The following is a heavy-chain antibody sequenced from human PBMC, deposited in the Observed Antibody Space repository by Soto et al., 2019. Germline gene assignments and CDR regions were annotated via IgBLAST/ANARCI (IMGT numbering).Heavy chain of an antibody. CDR1: GFSLRTSGGV. V-gene: IGHV2-5*02. CDR2: IYWDDDK. D-gene: IGHD3-9*01. CDR3: AQPVLRYFAWQRVYSCWFDP. Sequence: SGPTLVNPTQTLTLSWTFSGFSLRTSGGVVDWIRQRPGKGVEWRALIYWDDDKRYSPSLKSRLTITKDTSKNQVVLTMTNMDPVDTATYYCAQPVLRYFAWQRVYSCWFDPWGQGTLVTVSS. J-gene: IGHJ5*02.